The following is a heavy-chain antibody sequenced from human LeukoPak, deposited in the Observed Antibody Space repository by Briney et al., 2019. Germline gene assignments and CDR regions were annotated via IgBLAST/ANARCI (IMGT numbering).Heavy chain of an antibody. D-gene: IGHD3-22*01. J-gene: IGHJ4*02. Sequence: GGSLTLSCAASGFTFSSYAMSWVRQAPGKGLQWVSTISGSGGTTYYADSVKGRFTISRDISRNTLYLQLNSLRAEDTAVYYCATDPYYYDSSSVDYWGQRTLVTVSS. V-gene: IGHV3-23*01. CDR2: ISGSGGTT. CDR3: ATDPYYYDSSSVDY. CDR1: GFTFSSYA.